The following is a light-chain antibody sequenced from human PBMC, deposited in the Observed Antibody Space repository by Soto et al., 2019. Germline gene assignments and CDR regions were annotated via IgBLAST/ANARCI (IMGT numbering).Light chain of an antibody. Sequence: DIQMTQSPSTLSASVGDIVTITCRASQSISSWLAWYQQKPGKAPKLLIYDASSLESGVPLRFSGSGSGTEFTLTITSLQPDDFATYYCQQYNSYRTFGQGTKVDIK. CDR1: QSISSW. CDR2: DAS. J-gene: IGKJ1*01. V-gene: IGKV1-5*01. CDR3: QQYNSYRT.